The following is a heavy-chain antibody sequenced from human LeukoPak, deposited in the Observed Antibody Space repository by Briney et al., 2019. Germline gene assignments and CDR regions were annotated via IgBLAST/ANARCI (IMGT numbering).Heavy chain of an antibody. V-gene: IGHV4-59*01. CDR2: ISYSGSS. Sequence: PSQTLSLTCTVSGGSISGYYWSWIRQPPGKGLEWIGNISYSGSSNYNPSLKSRVTISVDTSKNQFSLKVSSVTAADTAIYYCTRGMTNNYYFAMDVWGQGTTVTVSS. CDR3: TRGMTNNYYFAMDV. J-gene: IGHJ6*02. CDR1: GGSISGYY. D-gene: IGHD2-8*01.